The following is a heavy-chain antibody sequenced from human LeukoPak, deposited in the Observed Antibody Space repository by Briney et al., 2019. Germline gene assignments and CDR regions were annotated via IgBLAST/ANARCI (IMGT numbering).Heavy chain of an antibody. CDR1: GYTFTSYG. V-gene: IGHV1-18*01. CDR3: ARAVYNYDSSGYQGPWFDP. Sequence: ASVKVSCKASGYTFTSYGISWVRQAPGQGLEWMGWISAYNGNTNYAQKLQGRVTMTTDTSTSTAYMELRSLRSDDTAVYYCARAVYNYDSSGYQGPWFDPWGQGTLVTVSS. D-gene: IGHD3-22*01. CDR2: ISAYNGNT. J-gene: IGHJ5*02.